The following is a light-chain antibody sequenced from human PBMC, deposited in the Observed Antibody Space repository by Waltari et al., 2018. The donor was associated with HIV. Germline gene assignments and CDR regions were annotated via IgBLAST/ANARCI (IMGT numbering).Light chain of an antibody. CDR3: SSYAGSSNLRV. CDR1: SSDVGGYNL. Sequence: QSALTQPPSASGSPGQSVTIPCTGTSSDVGGYNLVSWYQQHPGKAPKLMIYEVTKRPSGVPDRFSGSKSGNTASLTVSGLQAEDEADYYCSSYAGSSNLRVFGGGTKLTVL. J-gene: IGLJ2*01. CDR2: EVT. V-gene: IGLV2-8*01.